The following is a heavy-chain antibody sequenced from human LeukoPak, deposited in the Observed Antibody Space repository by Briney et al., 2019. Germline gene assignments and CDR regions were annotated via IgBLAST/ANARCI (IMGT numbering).Heavy chain of an antibody. CDR2: IYSGGNT. Sequence: GGSLRLSCAASGFTVNSYMSWVRQAPGKGLECVSVIYSGGNTYYADSVKGRFTISGDNSKNTLFLQMNSLRADDTAVYYCARGALYQYYMDVWGKGTTVTVSS. CDR1: GFTVNSY. J-gene: IGHJ6*03. D-gene: IGHD2-2*01. V-gene: IGHV3-66*01. CDR3: ARGALYQYYMDV.